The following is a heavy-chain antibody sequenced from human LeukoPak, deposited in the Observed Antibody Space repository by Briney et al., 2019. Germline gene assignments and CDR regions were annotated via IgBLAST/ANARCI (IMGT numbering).Heavy chain of an antibody. CDR3: ARHSRQLRGRIFY. CDR1: GGSISSGSYY. V-gene: IGHV4-39*01. J-gene: IGHJ4*02. D-gene: IGHD4-11*01. CDR2: IYYSGST. Sequence: PSETLSLTCTVSGGSISSGSYYWSWIRQPPGKGLEWIGSIYYSGSTYYNPSLKSRVTISVDTSKNQFSLKLSSVTAADTAVYYCARHSRQLRGRIFYWGQGTLVTVSS.